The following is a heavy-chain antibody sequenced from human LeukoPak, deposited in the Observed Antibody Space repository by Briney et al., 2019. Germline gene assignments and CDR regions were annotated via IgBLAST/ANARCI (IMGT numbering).Heavy chain of an antibody. D-gene: IGHD3-10*01. CDR2: ISGSGGST. CDR1: GFTFSSYA. V-gene: IGHV3-23*01. CDR3: AKDLGYYYGSGSHLKY. J-gene: IGHJ4*02. Sequence: GGSLRLSCAASGFTFSSYAMSWVRQAPGKGLEWVSAISGSGGSTYYADSVKGRFTISRDNSKNTLYLQMNSLRPEDTAVYYCAKDLGYYYGSGSHLKYWGQGTLVTVSS.